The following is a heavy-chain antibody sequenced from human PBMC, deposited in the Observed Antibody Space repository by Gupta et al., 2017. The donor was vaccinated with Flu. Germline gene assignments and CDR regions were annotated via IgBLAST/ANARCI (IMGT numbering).Heavy chain of an antibody. J-gene: IGHJ3*02. CDR1: GSIFSNYG. V-gene: IGHV3-33*01. Sequence: QEQLVESGGGVVQPGRSLRLSCAASGSIFSNYGMHCVRQAPGKGLEWVAVIWNYGSNKYYVDSVKGRFTISRDSSKNTVYLQMDSLEAEETAMYYCAINNYDDYSGHDAFDIWGQGTMVTVSS. CDR2: IWNYGSNK. D-gene: IGHD4-17*01. CDR3: AINNYDDYSGHDAFDI.